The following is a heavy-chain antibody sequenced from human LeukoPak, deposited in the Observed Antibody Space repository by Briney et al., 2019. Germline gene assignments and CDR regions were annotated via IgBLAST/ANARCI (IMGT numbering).Heavy chain of an antibody. CDR1: GGTFSSYA. V-gene: IGHV1-69*05. CDR3: ARTKAVAGTVDWFDP. J-gene: IGHJ5*02. CDR2: IIPIFGTA. Sequence: ASVKVSWKASGGTFSSYAISWVRQAPGQGLEWMGGIIPIFGTANYAQKFQGRVTITTDESTSTAYMELSSLRSEDTAVYYCARTKAVAGTVDWFDPWGQGTLVTVSS. D-gene: IGHD6-19*01.